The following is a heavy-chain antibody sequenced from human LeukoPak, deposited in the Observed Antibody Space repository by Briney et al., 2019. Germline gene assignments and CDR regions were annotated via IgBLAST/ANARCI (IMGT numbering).Heavy chain of an antibody. CDR2: IIPIYGRA. CDR3: AAGGAYEFRDDY. CDR1: GGSFTSYG. Sequence: SVKVSCKASGGSFTSYGISWLRQAPGQGLEWMGKIIPIYGRANYGQKFQGRVTITADELTTTSYMELSSLTAEDMAVYYCAAGGAYEFRDDYWGQGTLVTVSS. J-gene: IGHJ4*02. D-gene: IGHD3-3*01. V-gene: IGHV1-69*15.